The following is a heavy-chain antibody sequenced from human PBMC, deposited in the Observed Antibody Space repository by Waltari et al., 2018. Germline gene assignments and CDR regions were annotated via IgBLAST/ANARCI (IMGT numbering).Heavy chain of an antibody. Sequence: QLQLQESGPGLVKPSETLSLTCTVSGGSISSSSYYWGWIRQPPGKGLEWIGSIYYSGSTFYNPSLKIRVTISVDTSKNQFSLKLSSVTAADTAVYYCARGVYDILTGYSPTNYWGQGTLVTVSS. CDR1: GGSISSSSYY. CDR3: ARGVYDILTGYSPTNY. CDR2: IYYSGST. J-gene: IGHJ4*02. D-gene: IGHD3-9*01. V-gene: IGHV4-39*07.